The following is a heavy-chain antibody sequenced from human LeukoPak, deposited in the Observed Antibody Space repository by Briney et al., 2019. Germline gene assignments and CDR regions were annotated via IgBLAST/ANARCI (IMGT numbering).Heavy chain of an antibody. CDR2: VSETGST. CDR1: GCSLRSYN. V-gene: IGHV4-59*08. Sequence: SETLSLTCTVSGCSLRSYNWNWIRQPPGKGLEWIGYVSETGSTNYNSSLENRVTLSLDTSKSQISLNLRSATVADTAVYYCARQDALGKFPPPYYMDVWGKGTTVIVS. J-gene: IGHJ6*03. D-gene: IGHD1-26*01. CDR3: ARQDALGKFPPPYYMDV.